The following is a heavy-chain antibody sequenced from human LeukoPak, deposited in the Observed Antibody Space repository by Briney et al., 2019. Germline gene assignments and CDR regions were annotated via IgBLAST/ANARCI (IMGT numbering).Heavy chain of an antibody. J-gene: IGHJ4*02. D-gene: IGHD6-6*01. CDR2: IIPIFGTA. Sequence: ASVKVSCKASGGTFSSYAISWVRQAPGQGLEWMGGIIPIFGTANYAQKFQGRVTITTDESTSTAYMELSSLRSEDTAVYYCASSSSPQRALDYWGQGTLVTVSS. CDR1: GGTFSSYA. CDR3: ASSSSPQRALDY. V-gene: IGHV1-69*05.